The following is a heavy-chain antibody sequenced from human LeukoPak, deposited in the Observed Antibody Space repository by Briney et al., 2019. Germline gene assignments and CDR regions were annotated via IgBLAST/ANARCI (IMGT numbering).Heavy chain of an antibody. J-gene: IGHJ4*02. CDR3: ASRHCSGGSCYSGPFDY. V-gene: IGHV4-30-2*01. CDR2: IYHSGST. CDR1: GRSISSGGYS. D-gene: IGHD2-15*01. Sequence: SETLSLTCAVSGRSISSGGYSWSWIRQPPGKGLEWIGYIYHSGSTYYNPSLKSRVTISVDRSKNQFSLKLSSVTAADRAVYYCASRHCSGGSCYSGPFDYWGQGTLVTVSS.